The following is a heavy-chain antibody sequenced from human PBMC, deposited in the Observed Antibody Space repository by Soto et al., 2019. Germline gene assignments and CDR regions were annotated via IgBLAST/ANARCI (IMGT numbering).Heavy chain of an antibody. CDR2: ISPNSGGT. V-gene: IGHV1-2*02. Sequence: QVQLVQSVTEVKKPGASVKVSCKASGYTFTGYYLHWVRQAPGQGLEWMGWISPNSGGTNYAQKFQGRVTMTRDTSISTAYMELSSLRSDDTAVYDCARVGSVAATPDYWGQGTLVTVSS. D-gene: IGHD2-15*01. CDR1: GYTFTGYY. J-gene: IGHJ4*02. CDR3: ARVGSVAATPDY.